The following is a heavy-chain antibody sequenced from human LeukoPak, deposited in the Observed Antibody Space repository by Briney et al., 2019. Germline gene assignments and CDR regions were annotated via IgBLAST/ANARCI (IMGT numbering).Heavy chain of an antibody. Sequence: GGSLRLSCAASGFNFSSYAMHWVRQAPGKGLEWVAVISYDGSNKYYADSVKGRFTISRDNSKNTLYLQMNSLRAEDTAVYYCARDYVKALRFLEWLLYGYFDYWGQGTLVTVSS. D-gene: IGHD3-3*01. CDR2: ISYDGSNK. CDR3: ARDYVKALRFLEWLLYGYFDY. J-gene: IGHJ4*02. CDR1: GFNFSSYA. V-gene: IGHV3-30-3*01.